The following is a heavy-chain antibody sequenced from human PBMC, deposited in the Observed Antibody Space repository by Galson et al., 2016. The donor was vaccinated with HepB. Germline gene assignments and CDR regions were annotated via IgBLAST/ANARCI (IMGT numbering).Heavy chain of an antibody. CDR1: GGSISSTTYY. CDR3: ARHRANFPADFDS. J-gene: IGHJ4*02. Sequence: SETLSLTCSVSGGSISSTTYYWGWIRQPPGKGLEWIGTIYYTGTTYTKSSLRSRVIMSVDTSKNQYSLKVSSVTAADTAVYYCARHRANFPADFDSWGQGTLVTVSS. V-gene: IGHV4-39*01. D-gene: IGHD5-24*01. CDR2: IYYTGTT.